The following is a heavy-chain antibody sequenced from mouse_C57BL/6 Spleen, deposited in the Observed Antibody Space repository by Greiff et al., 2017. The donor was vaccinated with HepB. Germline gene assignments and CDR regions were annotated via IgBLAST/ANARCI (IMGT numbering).Heavy chain of an antibody. Sequence: DVQLVESGGGLVKPGGSLKLSCAASGFTFSSYAMSWVRQTPEKRLEWVATISDGGSYTYYPDTVKGRFTISRDNAKNNLYLQMGHLKSEDTAMYYCARGRGAMDYWGQGTSVTVSS. CDR1: GFTFSSYA. J-gene: IGHJ4*01. CDR3: ARGRGAMDY. V-gene: IGHV5-4*01. CDR2: ISDGGSYT.